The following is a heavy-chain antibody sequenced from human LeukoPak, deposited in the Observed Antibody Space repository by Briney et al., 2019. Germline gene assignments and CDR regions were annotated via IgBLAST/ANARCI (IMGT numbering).Heavy chain of an antibody. D-gene: IGHD3-9*01. J-gene: IGHJ3*02. CDR2: IIPILGIA. CDR3: ARGLRYFDWLSDAFDI. CDR1: GGTFSSYT. Sequence: SVEVSCKASGGTFSSYTISWVRQAPGQGLEWMGRIIPILGIANYAQKFQGRVTITADKSTSTAYMELSSLRSEDTAVYYCARGLRYFDWLSDAFDIWGQGTMVTVSS. V-gene: IGHV1-69*02.